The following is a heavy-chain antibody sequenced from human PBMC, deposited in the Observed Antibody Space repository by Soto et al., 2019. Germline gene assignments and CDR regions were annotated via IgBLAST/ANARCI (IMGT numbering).Heavy chain of an antibody. D-gene: IGHD3-16*02. CDR1: GYTFTSYD. CDR3: ARDNYDYIWGSYLYYMDV. J-gene: IGHJ6*03. Sequence: GASVKVSCKASGYTFTSYDMNWVRQATGQGLEWMGWMNPNSGNTGYAQKFQGRVTMTRNTSISTAYMELSSLRSEDTAVYYCARDNYDYIWGSYLYYMDVWGKGTTVTVSS. V-gene: IGHV1-8*01. CDR2: MNPNSGNT.